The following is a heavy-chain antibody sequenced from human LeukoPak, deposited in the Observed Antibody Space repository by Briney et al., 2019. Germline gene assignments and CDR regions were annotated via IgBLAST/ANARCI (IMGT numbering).Heavy chain of an antibody. CDR2: ILSGGDVF. V-gene: IGHV3-23*01. Sequence: GRSLRLSCAASGFSFSSFAMMWVRQAPGMGLELISAILSGGDVFFYGDSVRGRFTISRDDSTNTLFLQMNNLRADDSAVYYCARDPNGNYVGAFEMWGPGTTVTVSS. J-gene: IGHJ3*02. CDR3: ARDPNGNYVGAFEM. CDR1: GFSFSSFA. D-gene: IGHD4-17*01.